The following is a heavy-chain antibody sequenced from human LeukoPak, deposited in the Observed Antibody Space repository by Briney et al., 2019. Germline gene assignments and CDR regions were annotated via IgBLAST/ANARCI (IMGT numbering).Heavy chain of an antibody. Sequence: SVKVSCKASGGTFSSYAISWVRQAPGQGLEWMGGIIPIFGTANYAQKFQGRVTITADESTSTAYMELSSLRSEDTAVYYCALPQAGTVEYFQHWGQGTLVTVSS. CDR1: GGTFSSYA. CDR3: ALPQAGTVEYFQH. V-gene: IGHV1-69*13. CDR2: IIPIFGTA. J-gene: IGHJ1*01.